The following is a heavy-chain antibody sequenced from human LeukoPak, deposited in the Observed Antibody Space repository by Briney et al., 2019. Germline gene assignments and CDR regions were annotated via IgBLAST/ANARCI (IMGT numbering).Heavy chain of an antibody. V-gene: IGHV4-31*03. CDR3: ARANGDYLSFDY. Sequence: SETLSLTCTVSGSSISSGGYYWSWIRQHPGKGLEWIGYIYYSGSTYYNPSLKSRVTISVDTSKNQFSPKLSSMTAADTAVYYCARANGDYLSFDYWGQGTLVTVSS. J-gene: IGHJ4*02. D-gene: IGHD4-17*01. CDR2: IYYSGST. CDR1: GSSISSGGYY.